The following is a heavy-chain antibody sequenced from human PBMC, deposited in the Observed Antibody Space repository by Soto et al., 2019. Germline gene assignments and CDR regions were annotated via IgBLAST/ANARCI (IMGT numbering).Heavy chain of an antibody. CDR3: ARGDLYDILTGYYDDDAFDI. CDR2: ISYDGSNK. J-gene: IGHJ3*02. V-gene: IGHV3-30-3*01. D-gene: IGHD3-9*01. CDR1: GFTFSSYA. Sequence: QVQLVESGGGVVQPGRSLRLSCAASGFTFSSYAMHWVRQAPGKGLEWVAVISYDGSNKYYADSVKGRFTISRDNSKHTLYLQMNSLRAEDTAVYYCARGDLYDILTGYYDDDAFDIWGQGTMVTVSS.